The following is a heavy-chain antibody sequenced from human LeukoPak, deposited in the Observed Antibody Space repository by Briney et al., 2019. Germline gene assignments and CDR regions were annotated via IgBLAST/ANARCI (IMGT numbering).Heavy chain of an antibody. J-gene: IGHJ5*02. CDR1: GFTFSSYA. D-gene: IGHD6-13*01. Sequence: GGSLRLSCAASGFTFSSYAMHWVRQAPGKGLEYVSAISSNGGSTYYANSVKGRFTISRDNSKNTLYLQMGSLRAEDMAVYYCARVGNGIGAVQHNWFDPWGQGTLVTVSS. CDR3: ARVGNGIGAVQHNWFDP. CDR2: ISSNGGST. V-gene: IGHV3-64*01.